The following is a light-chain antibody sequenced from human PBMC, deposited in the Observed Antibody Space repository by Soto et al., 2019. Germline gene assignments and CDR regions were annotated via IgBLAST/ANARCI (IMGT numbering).Light chain of an antibody. CDR2: LDSDGSH. CDR3: QTWATVPDWV. CDR1: SGHSTYA. J-gene: IGLJ3*02. Sequence: LVLTQSPSASASLGASVKLTCTLSSGHSTYAIAWHQQQPEKGPRYLMKLDSDGSHSKGDGIPDRFSGSSSGAERYLTISSLQSEDEADYYCQTWATVPDWVFGGGTKPTVL. V-gene: IGLV4-69*01.